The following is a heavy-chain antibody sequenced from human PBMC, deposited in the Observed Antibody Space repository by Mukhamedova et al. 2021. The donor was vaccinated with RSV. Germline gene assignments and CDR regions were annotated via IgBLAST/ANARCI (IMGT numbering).Heavy chain of an antibody. CDR3: ARGPVTYYYDSSGYYYPDY. D-gene: IGHD3-22*01. J-gene: IGHJ4*02. Sequence: ANYAQKFQGRVTITADESMSTAYMELSSLRSEDTAVYYCARGPVTYYYDSSGYYYPDYWGQGTLVTVSS. CDR2: A. V-gene: IGHV1-69*01.